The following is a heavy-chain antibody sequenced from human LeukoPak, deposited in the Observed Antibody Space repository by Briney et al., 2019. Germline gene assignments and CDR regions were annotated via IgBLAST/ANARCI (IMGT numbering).Heavy chain of an antibody. CDR1: GYTFTDCY. D-gene: IGHD3-10*01. J-gene: IGHJ4*02. CDR2: INPNSGGR. V-gene: IGHV1-2*02. CDR3: ARVSGSPQSFDY. Sequence: SVKVSFKASGYTFTDCYMHWLRQAPGQGLEWVGGINPNSGGRSYAQKVQGRVTMTRDTAIVTAYMELSRLRYHDTAVYYCARVSGSPQSFDYWGQGTLVTVSS.